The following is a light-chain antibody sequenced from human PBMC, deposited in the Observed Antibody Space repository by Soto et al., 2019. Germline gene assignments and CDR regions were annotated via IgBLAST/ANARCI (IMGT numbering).Light chain of an antibody. CDR3: CSYAGSYTFV. CDR2: DVI. J-gene: IGLJ1*01. Sequence: QSALTQPRSVSGSPGQSVTLSCTGTSSDVGGYNYVSWYQQHPGKAPKLMIYDVITRPSGVPDRFSGSKSGNTASLTISGLQADDEADYYCCSYAGSYTFVFGTGTKLTVL. V-gene: IGLV2-11*01. CDR1: SSDVGGYNY.